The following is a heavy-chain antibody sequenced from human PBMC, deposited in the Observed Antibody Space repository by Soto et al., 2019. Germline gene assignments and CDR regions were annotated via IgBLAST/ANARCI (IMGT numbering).Heavy chain of an antibody. Sequence: EVQLLDSGGGLVQPGGSLRVSCTASGFTFSTCDMGWVRQAPGRGLEWVSSINARGSNTHYAVSVKGRFTISRDKSKNMLSLQLISLRAEDTAVYYCARLVTSSGHAFDFWGRGTLVTVSS. D-gene: IGHD3-10*01. CDR2: INARGSNT. CDR3: ARLVTSSGHAFDF. J-gene: IGHJ3*01. V-gene: IGHV3-23*01. CDR1: GFTFSTCD.